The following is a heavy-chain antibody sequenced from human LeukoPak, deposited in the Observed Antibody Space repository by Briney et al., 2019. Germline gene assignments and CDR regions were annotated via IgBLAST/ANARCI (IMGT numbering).Heavy chain of an antibody. CDR3: AREGANYGAGYFQH. Sequence: RGSLRLSCAASGFTFSSYSMNWVRQAPGKGLERVSYISSSSSTIYYADSVKGRFTISRDNAKNSLYLQLSSLRAEDTAVYYCAREGANYGAGYFQHWGQGTLVTVSS. CDR1: GFTFSSYS. J-gene: IGHJ1*01. CDR2: ISSSSSTI. D-gene: IGHD4-17*01. V-gene: IGHV3-48*01.